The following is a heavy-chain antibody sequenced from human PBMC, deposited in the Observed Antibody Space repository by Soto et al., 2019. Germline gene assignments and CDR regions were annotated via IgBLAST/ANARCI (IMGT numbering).Heavy chain of an antibody. D-gene: IGHD6-6*01. CDR2: ISSSSSTI. J-gene: IGHJ3*02. V-gene: IGHV3-48*01. Sequence: GGSLRLSCAASGFTFISYSMNWVLQAPGKGLEWVSYISSSSSTIYYADSVKGRFTISRDNAKNSLYLQMNSLRAEDTAVYYCARGWAARLDFDIWGQGTMVTVSS. CDR3: ARGWAARLDFDI. CDR1: GFTFISYS.